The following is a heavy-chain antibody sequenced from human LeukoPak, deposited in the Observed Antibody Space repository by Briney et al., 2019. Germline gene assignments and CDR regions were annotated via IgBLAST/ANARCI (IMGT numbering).Heavy chain of an antibody. CDR2: ISYDGSNK. CDR1: GFTFSSYA. Sequence: GGSLRLSCAASGFTFSSYAMHWVRQAPGKGLECVAVISYDGSNKYYADSVKGAFTISRDNSKNTLYLQMNSLSAEDTAVYYCAREVGQQLPRGYFQHWGQGTLVTVSS. V-gene: IGHV3-30-3*01. J-gene: IGHJ1*01. D-gene: IGHD6-13*01. CDR3: AREVGQQLPRGYFQH.